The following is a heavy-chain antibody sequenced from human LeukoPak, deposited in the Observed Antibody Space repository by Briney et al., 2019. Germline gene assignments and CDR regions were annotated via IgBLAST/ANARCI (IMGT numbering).Heavy chain of an antibody. V-gene: IGHV1-58*01. Sequence: SVKVSCKASGFTFTSSAVQWVRQARGQRLEWIGWIAVGSGNTNYAQKFQERVTITRDMSTSTAYMELSSLRSEDTAVYYCAALWFGGNAFDIWGQGTMVTVSS. CDR1: GFTFTSSA. CDR3: AALWFGGNAFDI. J-gene: IGHJ3*02. D-gene: IGHD3-10*01. CDR2: IAVGSGNT.